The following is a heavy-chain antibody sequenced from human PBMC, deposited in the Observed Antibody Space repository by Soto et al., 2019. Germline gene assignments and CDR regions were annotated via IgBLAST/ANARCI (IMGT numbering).Heavy chain of an antibody. CDR1: GDSVSSTTYY. V-gene: IGHV4-61*01. D-gene: IGHD3-10*01. J-gene: IGHJ4*02. CDR3: ARGNSFGSGIGYSDH. Sequence: PSETLSLTCTVSGDSVSSTTYYWNWIRQPPGKGLEWIGYIYYSGGTKYSPSLKSRVTISVDTSKNQFSLKLRSVTAADTAIYYCARGNSFGSGIGYSDHWGQGAQVTVS. CDR2: IYYSGGT.